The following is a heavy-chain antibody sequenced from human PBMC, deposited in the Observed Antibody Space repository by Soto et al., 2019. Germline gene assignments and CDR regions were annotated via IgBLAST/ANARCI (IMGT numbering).Heavy chain of an antibody. J-gene: IGHJ4*02. CDR1: GFTFSSYA. Sequence: GGSLRLSCAASGFTFSSYAMSWVRQAPGKGLEWVSAISGSGGSTYYADSVKGRFTISRDNSKNTLYLQMNSLRAEDTAVYYCAKYEVPDIVGDYFDCWGQGTLVTVSS. CDR3: AKYEVPDIVGDYFDC. D-gene: IGHD2-15*01. CDR2: ISGSGGST. V-gene: IGHV3-23*01.